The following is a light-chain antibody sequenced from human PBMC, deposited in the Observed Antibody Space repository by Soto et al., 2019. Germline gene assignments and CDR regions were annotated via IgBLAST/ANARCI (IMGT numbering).Light chain of an antibody. CDR2: GVS. V-gene: IGLV2-14*01. Sequence: QSALTQPASVSGSPGQSITISCTGTSSDIGSYNYVSWYQQYPGKAPKLIIFGVSDRPSGVSNRFSGSKSGTTASLTISGLQAEDEADYYCSSYKTSSTVVVFGGGTKLTVL. CDR3: SSYKTSSTVVV. J-gene: IGLJ2*01. CDR1: SSDIGSYNY.